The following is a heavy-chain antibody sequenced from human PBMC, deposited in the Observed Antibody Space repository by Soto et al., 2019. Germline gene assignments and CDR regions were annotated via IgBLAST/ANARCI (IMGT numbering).Heavy chain of an antibody. CDR1: YASINNYH. CDR2: IYCTGIT. D-gene: IGHD1-7*01. Sequence: SETLSLTCTVSYASINNYHWTWIRQPPGKGLEWIAYIYCTGITNFNPSLKSRVTISMDTSKNQFSLKLRSVTAADTAVYYCATHNWDLDPWGQGTVVTVSS. J-gene: IGHJ1*01. V-gene: IGHV4-59*08. CDR3: ATHNWDLDP.